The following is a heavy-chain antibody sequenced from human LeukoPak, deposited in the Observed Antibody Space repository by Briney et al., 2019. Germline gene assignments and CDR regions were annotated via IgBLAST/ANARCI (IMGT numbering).Heavy chain of an antibody. Sequence: GGSLRLSCAASGFTFSSYGMHWVRQAPGKGLEWVAVISYDGSNKYYADSVKGRFTISRDNSKNTLYLQMNSLRAEDTAVYYCARDNDILTGYYYYGMDVWGKGTTVTVSS. CDR2: ISYDGSNK. V-gene: IGHV3-30*03. J-gene: IGHJ6*04. CDR3: ARDNDILTGYYYYGMDV. CDR1: GFTFSSYG. D-gene: IGHD3-9*01.